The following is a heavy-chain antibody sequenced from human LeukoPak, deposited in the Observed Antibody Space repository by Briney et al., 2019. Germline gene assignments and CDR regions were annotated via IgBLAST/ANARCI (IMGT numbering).Heavy chain of an antibody. Sequence: SETLSLTCTVSGGSISSSSYYWGWIRQPPGNGLEWIGSIYYSGSTYYNPSLKSRVTISVDTSKNEFSLKLSSVTAADTAVYYCARAYHSSWYLNWFDPWGQGTLVTVSS. V-gene: IGHV4-39*07. CDR2: IYYSGST. J-gene: IGHJ5*02. CDR1: GGSISSSSYY. D-gene: IGHD6-13*01. CDR3: ARAYHSSWYLNWFDP.